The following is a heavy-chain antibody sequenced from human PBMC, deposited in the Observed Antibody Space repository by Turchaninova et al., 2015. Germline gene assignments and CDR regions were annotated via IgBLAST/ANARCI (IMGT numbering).Heavy chain of an antibody. D-gene: IGHD3-10*01. Sequence: DSFRLFCAASGFTFDHYAMNWVRQAAGKGLEWVSVISGSGVSIYYADSVKGRFTISRDNSKNTLYLQMNSLRAEDTAVYYCAKPRVQQTMIREALFDYWGQGTLVTVS. CDR1: GFTFDHYA. J-gene: IGHJ4*02. CDR3: AKPRVQQTMIREALFDY. CDR2: ISGSGVSI. V-gene: IGHV3-23*01.